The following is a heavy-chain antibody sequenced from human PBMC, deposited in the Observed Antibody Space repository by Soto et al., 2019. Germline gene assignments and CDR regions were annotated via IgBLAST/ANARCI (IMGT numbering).Heavy chain of an antibody. CDR3: AKCPTRYYDSSGYYLPDFDY. D-gene: IGHD3-22*01. J-gene: IGHJ4*02. CDR2: ISGSGGST. CDR1: GFPFSSYA. Sequence: PGGSLRLSCAASGFPFSSYAMSWVRQAPGKGLEWVSAISGSGGSTYYADSVKGRFTISRDNSKNTLYLQMNSLRAEDTAVYYCAKCPTRYYDSSGYYLPDFDYWGQGTLVTVSS. V-gene: IGHV3-23*01.